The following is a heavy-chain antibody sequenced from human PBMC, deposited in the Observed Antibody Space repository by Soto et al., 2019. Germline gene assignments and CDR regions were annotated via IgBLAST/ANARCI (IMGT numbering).Heavy chain of an antibody. CDR1: GFTFSNAW. V-gene: IGHV3-15*07. J-gene: IGHJ4*02. CDR2: IKSNTDGGTT. CDR3: TTKGPYCSGASCGFPTTDY. Sequence: EVQLVESGGGLVKPGGSLRLSCVASGFTFSNAWMNWVRQAPGKGLEWVGRIKSNTDGGTTEYAAPVKGRFTISRDDSKNTLDQQMNSLKTEDTAVYYCTTKGPYCSGASCGFPTTDYWGQGTLVTVSS. D-gene: IGHD2-15*01.